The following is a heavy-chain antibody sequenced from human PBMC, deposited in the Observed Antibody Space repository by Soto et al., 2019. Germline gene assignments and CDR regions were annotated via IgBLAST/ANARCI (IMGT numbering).Heavy chain of an antibody. Sequence: GGSLRLSCAASGFTFSSYGMHWVRQAPGKGLEWVAVISYDGSNKYYADSVKGRFTISRDNSKNTLYLQMNSLRAEDTAVYYCAKDQTYYDFWSGYYIGYYYYGMDVWGQGTTVTVSS. CDR1: GFTFSSYG. D-gene: IGHD3-3*01. J-gene: IGHJ6*02. V-gene: IGHV3-30*18. CDR2: ISYDGSNK. CDR3: AKDQTYYDFWSGYYIGYYYYGMDV.